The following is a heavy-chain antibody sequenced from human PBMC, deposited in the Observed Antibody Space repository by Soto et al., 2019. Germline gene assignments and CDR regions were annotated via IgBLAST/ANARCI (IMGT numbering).Heavy chain of an antibody. J-gene: IGHJ6*02. V-gene: IGHV1-18*01. CDR1: GYTFTSYG. CDR2: ISAYNGNT. Sequence: ASVKVSCKASGYTFTSYGISWVRQAPGQGLEWMGWISAYNGNTNYAQKLQGRVTMTTYTSTSTAYMELRSLRSDDTAVYYCARDVIEARPPRYYSCGIVFWGQGTPVTVSS. D-gene: IGHD6-6*01. CDR3: ARDVIEARPPRYYSCGIVF.